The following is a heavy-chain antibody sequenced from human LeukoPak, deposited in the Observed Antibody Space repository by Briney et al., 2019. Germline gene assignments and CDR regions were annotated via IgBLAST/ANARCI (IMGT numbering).Heavy chain of an antibody. V-gene: IGHV1-8*01. CDR1: GYTFTSYD. Sequence: ASVKVSCKASGYTFTSYDINWVRQATGQGLEWMGWMNPNSGDTGYAQKFQGRVTMTSNTSISTAYMELSSLRSEDTAVYYCARLPRLLWGTASVDYWGQGTLVTVSS. J-gene: IGHJ4*02. CDR3: ARLPRLLWGTASVDY. CDR2: MNPNSGDT. D-gene: IGHD5-18*01.